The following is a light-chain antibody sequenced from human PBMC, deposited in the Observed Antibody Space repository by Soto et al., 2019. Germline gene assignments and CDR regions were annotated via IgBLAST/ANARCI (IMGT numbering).Light chain of an antibody. CDR3: RQYYGYSPRT. Sequence: IQMTQSPSTLSVSAGERATITCRASHSVNKRLALYQQKPGKVPKRLLFDASTLKTGVTSKFGGGGSGTELTLTISGLQHDDYATYYCRQYYGYSPRTFGPGTKVDIK. V-gene: IGKV1-5*01. J-gene: IGKJ1*01. CDR1: HSVNKR. CDR2: DAS.